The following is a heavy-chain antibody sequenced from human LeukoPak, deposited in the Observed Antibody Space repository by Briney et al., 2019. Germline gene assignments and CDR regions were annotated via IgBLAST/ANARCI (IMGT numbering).Heavy chain of an antibody. Sequence: AASVKVSCKASGYTFTTSGISWVRQAPGHGLEWMGKIIVSLGITDYAQKFQDRVTITADKTTSTAYMELSSLRSDDTAVYYCARESVRFGVVKEGDLWGQGTLVSVSS. V-gene: IGHV1-69*04. CDR3: ARESVRFGVVKEGDL. J-gene: IGHJ5*02. CDR1: GYTFTTSG. CDR2: IIVSLGIT. D-gene: IGHD3-3*01.